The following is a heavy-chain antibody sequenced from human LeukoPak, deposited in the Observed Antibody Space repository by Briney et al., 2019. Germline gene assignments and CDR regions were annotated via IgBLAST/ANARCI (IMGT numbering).Heavy chain of an antibody. CDR2: IGTAGES. V-gene: IGHV3-13*01. D-gene: IGHD6-13*01. Sequence: PGGSLRLSCAASGLTFSNYDMHWVRQATGKGLEWVSVIGTAGESYYADSVRGRFSISRDNAKNSLYLEMNSLRAGDTAVYYCTTGGAAAGYAFRVWGQGTKVTVSS. CDR3: TTGGAAAGYAFRV. CDR1: GLTFSNYD. J-gene: IGHJ3*01.